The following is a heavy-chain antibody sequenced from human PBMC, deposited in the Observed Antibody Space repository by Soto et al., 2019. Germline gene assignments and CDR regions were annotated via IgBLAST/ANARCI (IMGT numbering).Heavy chain of an antibody. CDR1: GGSISSGGYY. V-gene: IGHV4-31*03. CDR2: IYYSGST. D-gene: IGHD5-18*01. J-gene: IGHJ3*02. Sequence: QVQLQESGPGLVKPSQTLSLTCTVSGGSISSGGYYWSWIRQHPGKGLEWIGYIYYSGSTYYNPSLKSRVTIPVDTSKNQFSLKLSSVTAADTAVYYCARDQRYSYGDGGDAFDIWGQGTMVTVSS. CDR3: ARDQRYSYGDGGDAFDI.